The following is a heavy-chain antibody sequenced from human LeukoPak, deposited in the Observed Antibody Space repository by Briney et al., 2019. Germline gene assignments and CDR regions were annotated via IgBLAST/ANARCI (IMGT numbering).Heavy chain of an antibody. Sequence: SQTLSLTCTVSGGSISSGGYYWSWLRQHPGKGLEWIGYIYYSGSTYYNPSLKSRVTISVDTSKNQFSLKPSSVTAADTAVYYCARAVVVPAATFDYWGQGTLATVPS. J-gene: IGHJ4*02. CDR1: GGSISSGGYY. CDR2: IYYSGST. V-gene: IGHV4-31*03. CDR3: ARAVVVPAATFDY. D-gene: IGHD2-2*01.